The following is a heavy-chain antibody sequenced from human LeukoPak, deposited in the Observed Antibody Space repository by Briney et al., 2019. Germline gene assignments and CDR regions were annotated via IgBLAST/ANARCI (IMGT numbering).Heavy chain of an antibody. CDR3: TRDSGGTGSYSTFDY. J-gene: IGHJ4*02. CDR1: GYAFTCYG. V-gene: IGHV1-18*01. CDR2: ISSYNGNT. D-gene: IGHD3-10*01. Sequence: ASVKVSCKASGYAFTCYGISWVRQAPGQGIEWMGWISSYNGNTNYAQKLRVRVTMTTDTSTSTAYMELRSLTSDDTAVYYCTRDSGGTGSYSTFDYWGQGTLVTVSS.